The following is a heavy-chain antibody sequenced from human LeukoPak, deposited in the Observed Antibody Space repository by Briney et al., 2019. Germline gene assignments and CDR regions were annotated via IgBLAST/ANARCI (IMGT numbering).Heavy chain of an antibody. J-gene: IGHJ3*02. V-gene: IGHV4-59*01. D-gene: IGHD2-21*02. CDR1: GGSISSYY. Sequence: SETLSLTCTVSGGSISSYYWSRIRQPPGKGLEWIGYIYYSGSTNYNPSLKSRVTISVDTSKNQFSLKLSSVTAADTAVYYCARDSEAYCGGDRYGAFDIWGQGTMVTVSS. CDR3: ARDSEAYCGGDRYGAFDI. CDR2: IYYSGST.